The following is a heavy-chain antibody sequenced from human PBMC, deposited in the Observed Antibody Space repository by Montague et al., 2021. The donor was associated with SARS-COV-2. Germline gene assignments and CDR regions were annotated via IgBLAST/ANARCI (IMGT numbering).Heavy chain of an antibody. V-gene: IGHV4-39*07. CDR1: GGSISSSSYY. CDR3: ARGGYSGYWDY. D-gene: IGHD5-12*01. CDR2: IYYSGST. Sequence: SETRSLTCTVSGGSISSSSYYWGWIRQPPGKGLEWIGSIYYSGSTYYNLSLKSRVTISVDTSKNQFSLKLSSVTAADTAVYYCARGGYSGYWDYWGQGTLVTVSS. J-gene: IGHJ4*02.